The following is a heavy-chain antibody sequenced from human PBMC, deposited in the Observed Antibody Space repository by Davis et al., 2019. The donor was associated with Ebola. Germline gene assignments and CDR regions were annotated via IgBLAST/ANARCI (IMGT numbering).Heavy chain of an antibody. CDR2: INTDWST. J-gene: IGHJ6*02. V-gene: IGHV3-74*01. CDR1: GFAFSSYW. Sequence: GESLKISCASSGFAFSSYWMHWVRQAPGKGLVWVSRINTDWSTVYADSAKDRFTIPRDNAKNTLYLQMNSLTSEDTAVYYCVRRMYSMSSRGLDVWGQGTTVTVSS. D-gene: IGHD6-6*01. CDR3: VRRMYSMSSRGLDV.